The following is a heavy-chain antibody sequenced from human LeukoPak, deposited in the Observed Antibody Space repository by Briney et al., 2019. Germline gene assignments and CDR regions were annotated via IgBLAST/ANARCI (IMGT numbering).Heavy chain of an antibody. CDR1: GYTFTGYY. V-gene: IGHV1-2*06. Sequence: GASVKVSCKASGYTFTGYYIHWVRQAPGQGLEWMGRINPNSGGTNYAQKFQGRVTMTRDTSISTACMELSRLRSDDTAVYYCARDNLLDAFDIWSQGTMVTVSS. J-gene: IGHJ3*02. CDR2: INPNSGGT. CDR3: ARDNLLDAFDI.